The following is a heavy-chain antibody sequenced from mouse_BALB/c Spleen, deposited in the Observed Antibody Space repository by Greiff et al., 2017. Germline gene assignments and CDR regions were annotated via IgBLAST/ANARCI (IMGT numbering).Heavy chain of an antibody. V-gene: IGHV1-9*01. Sequence: LQQSGAELMKPGASVKISCKATGYTFSSYWIEWVKQRPGHGLEWIGEILPGSGSTNYNEKFKGKATFTADTSSNTAYMQLSSLTSEDSAVYYCAREGKDYAMDYWGQGTSVTVSS. CDR1: GYTFSSYW. CDR2: ILPGSGST. J-gene: IGHJ4*01. CDR3: AREGKDYAMDY.